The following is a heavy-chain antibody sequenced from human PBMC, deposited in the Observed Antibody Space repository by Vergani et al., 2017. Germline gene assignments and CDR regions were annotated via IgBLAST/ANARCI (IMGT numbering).Heavy chain of an antibody. Sequence: EVQLLESGGGLVQPGGSLRLSCAASGFTFSSYAMSWVRQAPGKGLEWVSAISGSGGSTYYAESVKGRFTISRDNTKNTLYLQMNSLRAEDTAVYYCAKDPTPYCGGDCGFDYWGQGTLVTVS. CDR1: GFTFSSYA. J-gene: IGHJ4*02. V-gene: IGHV3-23*01. D-gene: IGHD2-21*01. CDR3: AKDPTPYCGGDCGFDY. CDR2: ISGSGGST.